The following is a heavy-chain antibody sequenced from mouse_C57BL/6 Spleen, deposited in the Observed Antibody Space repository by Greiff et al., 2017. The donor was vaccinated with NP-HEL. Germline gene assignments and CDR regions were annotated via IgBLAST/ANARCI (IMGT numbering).Heavy chain of an antibody. CDR2: INPSTGGT. D-gene: IGHD2-4*01. V-gene: IGHV1-42*01. Sequence: VQLKESGPELVKPGASVKISCKASGYSFTGYYMNWVKQSPEKSLEWIGEINPSTGGTTYNQKFKAKATLTVDKSSSTAYMQLKSLTSEDSAVYYCARDYDVAYWGQGTLVTVSA. J-gene: IGHJ3*01. CDR1: GYSFTGYY. CDR3: ARDYDVAY.